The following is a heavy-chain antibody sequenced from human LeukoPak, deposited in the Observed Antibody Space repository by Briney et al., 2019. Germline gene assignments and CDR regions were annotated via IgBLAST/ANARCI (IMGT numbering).Heavy chain of an antibody. CDR1: GYTFTGYY. Sequence: ASVKVSCKASGYTFTGYYMHWVRQAPGQGLEWMGWINPNSGGTNYARKFQGRVTMTRDTSISTAYMELSRLRSDDTAVYYCARDLGSGYDFYYYGMDVRGQGTTVTVSS. CDR2: INPNSGGT. V-gene: IGHV1-2*02. D-gene: IGHD5-12*01. CDR3: ARDLGSGYDFYYYGMDV. J-gene: IGHJ6*02.